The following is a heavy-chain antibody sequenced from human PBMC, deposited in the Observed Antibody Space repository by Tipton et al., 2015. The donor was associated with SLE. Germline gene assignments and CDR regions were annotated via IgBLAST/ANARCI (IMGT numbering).Heavy chain of an antibody. CDR1: GGSISSYY. CDR3: ARHSGTTYYYGSGTYYPRGWFDP. Sequence: TLSLTCTVSGGSISSYYWGWIRQPPGKGLEWIGSGYYSGNTYYNPSLKSRVTISVDTSKNQFSLRLSSVTAADTAVYYCARHSGTTYYYGSGTYYPRGWFDPWGQGTLVTVSS. J-gene: IGHJ5*02. V-gene: IGHV4-39*01. D-gene: IGHD3-10*01. CDR2: GYYSGNT.